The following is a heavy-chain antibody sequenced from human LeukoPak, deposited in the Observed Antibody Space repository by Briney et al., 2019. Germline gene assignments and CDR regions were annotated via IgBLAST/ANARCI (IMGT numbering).Heavy chain of an antibody. Sequence: PSETLSLTCTVSGYSISSGYYWGWIRQPPGKGLEWIGSIYHSRSTYYNPSLKSRVTISVDTSKNQFSLKLSSVTAADTAVYYFARPVCSGGSCYPDWFDPRGQGILVTVSS. CDR3: ARPVCSGGSCYPDWFDP. CDR1: GYSISSGYY. V-gene: IGHV4-38-2*02. J-gene: IGHJ5*02. CDR2: IYHSRST. D-gene: IGHD2-15*01.